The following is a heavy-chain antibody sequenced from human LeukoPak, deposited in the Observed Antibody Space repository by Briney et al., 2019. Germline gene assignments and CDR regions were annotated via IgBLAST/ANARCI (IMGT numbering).Heavy chain of an antibody. CDR3: ARVYDSSGYYYSIFDY. CDR2: IYYSGST. D-gene: IGHD3-22*01. J-gene: IGHJ4*02. CDR1: GGSISSYY. V-gene: IGHV4-59*01. Sequence: SETRSLTCTVPGGSISSYYWSWIRPPPGKGLDWIGYIYYSGSTNYNPSLKSRVTISVDTSKNQFSLKLSSVTAADTAVYYCARVYDSSGYYYSIFDYWGQGTLVTVSS.